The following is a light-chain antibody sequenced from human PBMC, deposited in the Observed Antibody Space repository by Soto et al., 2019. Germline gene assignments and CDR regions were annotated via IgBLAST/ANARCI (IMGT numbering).Light chain of an antibody. Sequence: QLVLTQSPSASASLGASVKLTCTLSSGYSSNAIAWHQQQPEKGPRYLMKLNSDGSHSKGDGIPDRFSGSSSGAERYLTISNLQSEDEADYYCQTWGTGIRVFGGGTKLTVL. CDR3: QTWGTGIRV. CDR2: LNSDGSH. J-gene: IGLJ2*01. V-gene: IGLV4-69*01. CDR1: SGYSSNA.